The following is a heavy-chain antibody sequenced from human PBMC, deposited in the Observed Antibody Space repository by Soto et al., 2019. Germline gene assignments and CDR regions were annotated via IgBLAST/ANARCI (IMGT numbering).Heavy chain of an antibody. D-gene: IGHD3-16*01. V-gene: IGHV1-69*18. CDR1: GGSFSSNA. CDR3: ASDRALIGLDY. Sequence: QVHLVQSGAEVKKPGSSVKVSCKASGGSFSSNAISWVRQAPGQGLEWMGTILPILGTTNYAQKFKGRVTITADESTSTAYMELTSLRSEDTAVYYCASDRALIGLDYWGQGSLVTVSS. J-gene: IGHJ4*02. CDR2: ILPILGTT.